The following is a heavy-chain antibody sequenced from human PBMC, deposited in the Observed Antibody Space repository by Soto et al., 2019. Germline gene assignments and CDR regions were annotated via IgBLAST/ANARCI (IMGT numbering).Heavy chain of an antibody. CDR2: ISAYNGNT. CDR1: GYTFTSYC. Sequence: ASVNVSCKSSGYTFTSYCISWVRQAPGQGLEWMGWISAYNGNTNYAQKLQGRVTMTTDTSTSTAYMELRSLRSDDTAVYYCARDRVRHYYDSSGYYGYWGQGTLVTVSS. D-gene: IGHD3-22*01. J-gene: IGHJ4*02. V-gene: IGHV1-18*01. CDR3: ARDRVRHYYDSSGYYGY.